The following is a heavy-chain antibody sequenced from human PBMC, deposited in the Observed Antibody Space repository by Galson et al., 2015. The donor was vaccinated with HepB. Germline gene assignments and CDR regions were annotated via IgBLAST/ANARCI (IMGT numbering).Heavy chain of an antibody. CDR2: ISSSDTTT. CDR3: ARVHTLAAAGPVDY. Sequence: SLRLSCAASGFTFSDYYMSWIRQAPGKGLEWVSYISSSDTTTYYADSVKGRFTISRDNAKNSLYLQMNSLRADDTAVYYCARVHTLAAAGPVDYWGQGTLVTVSS. D-gene: IGHD6-13*01. CDR1: GFTFSDYY. V-gene: IGHV3-11*01. J-gene: IGHJ4*02.